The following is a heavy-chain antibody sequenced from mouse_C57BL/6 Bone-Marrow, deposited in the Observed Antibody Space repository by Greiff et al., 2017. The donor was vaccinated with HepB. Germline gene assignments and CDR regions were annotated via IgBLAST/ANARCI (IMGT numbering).Heavy chain of an antibody. V-gene: IGHV2-5*01. Sequence: QVQLQQSGPGLVQPSQTLSITCTASGFSLTSYGVHWVRQFPGKGLEWLGVIWRGGSTDYNAAFMSRLSITKDNSKSQVFFKMNSLQADDTAIYYCAKEGDNYVYYAMDYWGQGTSVTVSS. J-gene: IGHJ4*01. D-gene: IGHD1-3*01. CDR1: GFSLTSYG. CDR3: AKEGDNYVYYAMDY. CDR2: IWRGGST.